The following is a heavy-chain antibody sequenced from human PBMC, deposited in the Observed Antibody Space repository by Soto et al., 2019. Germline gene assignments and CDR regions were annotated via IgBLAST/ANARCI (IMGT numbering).Heavy chain of an antibody. Sequence: ASVKVSCKASGYTFTSYGISWVRQAPGQGLEWMGWISAYNGNTNYAQKLQGRVTMTTDTSTSTAYMELRSLRSDDTAVYYCARDDLWEILPPYYYYGMDVWGQGTTVTVYS. CDR1: GYTFTSYG. D-gene: IGHD1-26*01. CDR2: ISAYNGNT. CDR3: ARDDLWEILPPYYYYGMDV. J-gene: IGHJ6*02. V-gene: IGHV1-18*01.